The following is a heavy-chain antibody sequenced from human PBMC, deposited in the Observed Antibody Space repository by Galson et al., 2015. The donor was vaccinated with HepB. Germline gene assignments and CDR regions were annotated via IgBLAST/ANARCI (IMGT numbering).Heavy chain of an antibody. V-gene: IGHV1-46*04. J-gene: IGHJ6*02. D-gene: IGHD2-2*01. CDR1: GYTFTNYY. CDR2: INPGGGST. Sequence: SVKVSCKASGYTFTNYYIHWVRQAPGQGLEWMGIINPGGGSTYYPQRLQGRVTMTRDPSTSTVYMELSSLTSEDTALYYCAREFILPASMRPDAQPLYYGMDVWGQGTTVIVSS. CDR3: AREFILPASMRPDAQPLYYGMDV.